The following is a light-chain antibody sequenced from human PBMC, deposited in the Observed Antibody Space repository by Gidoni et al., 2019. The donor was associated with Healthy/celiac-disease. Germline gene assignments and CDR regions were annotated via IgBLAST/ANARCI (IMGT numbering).Light chain of an antibody. CDR3: QQLNGYPCT. Sequence: SQLTQSPSSLSASVGDRVTITRRASQGISSYLAWYQQKPGKDPKLLIYGASTLQSGVPSRFSGSGSGTDFTLTISRLQPEDFATYYCQQLNGYPCTFGPGTKVDIK. CDR2: GAS. V-gene: IGKV1-9*01. J-gene: IGKJ3*01. CDR1: QGISSY.